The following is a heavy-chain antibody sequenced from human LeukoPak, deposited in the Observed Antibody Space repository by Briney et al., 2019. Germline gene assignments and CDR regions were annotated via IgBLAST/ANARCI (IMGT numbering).Heavy chain of an antibody. CDR2: ISSSSLSSSTI. CDR1: GFTFNNFA. J-gene: IGHJ3*02. CDR3: ARDSASIGHNDAFDI. D-gene: IGHD3-22*01. Sequence: GGSLRLSCAASGFTFNNFAMNWVRQAPGKGLEWISYISSSSLSSSTIYCAGSVEGRFTVSRDNAKGSLYLQMNSLRAEDTAVYYCARDSASIGHNDAFDIWGQGTMVTVSS. V-gene: IGHV3-48*04.